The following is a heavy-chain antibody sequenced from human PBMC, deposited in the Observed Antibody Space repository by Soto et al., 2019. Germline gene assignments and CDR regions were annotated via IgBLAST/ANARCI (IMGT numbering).Heavy chain of an antibody. Sequence: TLSLTCTVSGGSISSGGYYWSWIRQHPGKGLEWIGYIYYSGSTYYNPSLKSRVTISVDTSKNQFSLKLSSVTAADTAVYYCARGVTLFRGVIHTPNFDYWGQGALVTVSS. D-gene: IGHD3-10*01. J-gene: IGHJ4*02. CDR3: ARGVTLFRGVIHTPNFDY. CDR2: IYYSGST. CDR1: GGSISSGGYY. V-gene: IGHV4-31*03.